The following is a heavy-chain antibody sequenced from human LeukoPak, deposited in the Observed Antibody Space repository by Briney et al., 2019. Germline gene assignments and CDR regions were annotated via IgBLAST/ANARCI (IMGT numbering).Heavy chain of an antibody. CDR2: ISSSSSYI. V-gene: IGHV3-21*01. CDR1: GFTFSSYS. D-gene: IGHD2-8*02. Sequence: PGGSLRLSCAASGFTFSSYSMNWVRQAPGKGLEWVSSISSSSSYIYYADSVKGRFTTSRDNAKNSLYLQMNSLRAEDTAVYYCARTGLAYWGYFDYWGQGTLVTVSS. CDR3: ARTGLAYWGYFDY. J-gene: IGHJ4*02.